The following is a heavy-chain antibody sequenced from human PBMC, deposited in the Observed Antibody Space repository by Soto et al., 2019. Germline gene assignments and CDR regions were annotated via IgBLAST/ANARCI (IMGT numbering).Heavy chain of an antibody. D-gene: IGHD5-18*01. CDR1: GLTCSSYA. J-gene: IGHJ3*02. Sequence: GRTLRLPCAPSGLTCSSYAMHWVPRAPGQGLEWVAVMSYDGSNKYYADSVKGRFTISRDNSKNTLYLQMNSLRAADTAVYYCARTFGYSYGWDAFDIWGQGTMVTVS. V-gene: IGHV3-30-3*01. CDR3: ARTFGYSYGWDAFDI. CDR2: MSYDGSNK.